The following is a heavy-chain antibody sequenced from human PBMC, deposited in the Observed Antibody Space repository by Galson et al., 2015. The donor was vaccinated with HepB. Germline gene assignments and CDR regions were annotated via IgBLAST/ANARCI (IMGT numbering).Heavy chain of an antibody. J-gene: IGHJ3*02. V-gene: IGHV3-30-3*01. D-gene: IGHD3-22*01. CDR1: GFTFSSSA. CDR2: ISYDGSNK. Sequence: SLRLSCAASGFTFSSSAMHWVRQAPGKGLEWVAIISYDGSNKYYADSVKGRFTISRDNSKNTLYLQMNSLRAEDTAVYYCARDGNYYDSSGPSPAFDIWGQGTMVTVSS. CDR3: ARDGNYYDSSGPSPAFDI.